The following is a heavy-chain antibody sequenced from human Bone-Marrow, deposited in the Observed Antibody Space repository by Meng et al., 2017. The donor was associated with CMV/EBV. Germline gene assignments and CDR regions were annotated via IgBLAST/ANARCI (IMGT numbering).Heavy chain of an antibody. J-gene: IGHJ3*02. CDR3: ARAGAPYYYENTGQYGALDI. CDR2: INTAGSVT. CDR1: GFTFRTYW. D-gene: IGHD3-22*01. V-gene: IGHV3-74*01. Sequence: GGSLRLSCAVSGFTFRTYWMHWVRQAPGKGLVWVSHINTAGSVTRYADSVKGRFTISRDNTGNTLYLRMTSLRADDTAVYYCARAGAPYYYENTGQYGALDIWGQGTIVTVSS.